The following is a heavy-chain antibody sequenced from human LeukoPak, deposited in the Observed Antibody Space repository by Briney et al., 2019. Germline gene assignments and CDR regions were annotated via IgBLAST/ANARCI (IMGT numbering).Heavy chain of an antibody. Sequence: GGSLRLSCVASGFIFRNFGMHWVRQAPGKGLEWVANIKQDGSEKYYVDSVKGRFTISRDNAKNSLYLHMNSLRAEDTAVYYCARGNLPTSDRLLASLYNWFDPWGQGTLVTASS. CDR2: IKQDGSEK. CDR3: ARGNLPTSDRLLASLYNWFDP. J-gene: IGHJ5*02. D-gene: IGHD2-2*01. V-gene: IGHV3-7*01. CDR1: GFIFRNFG.